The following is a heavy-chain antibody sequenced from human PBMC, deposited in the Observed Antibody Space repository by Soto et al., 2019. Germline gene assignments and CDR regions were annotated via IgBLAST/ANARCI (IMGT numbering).Heavy chain of an antibody. Sequence: EVQLLESGGGLVQPGGSLRLSCAASGFTFSSYAMSWVRQAPGKGLEWVSAISGSGGSTYYADSVKGRFTISRDNSKNTLYLQMNSLRAEDTAVYYCAKDTPPSYDILTGYYYEYYFDYWGQGTLVTVSS. CDR3: AKDTPPSYDILTGYYYEYYFDY. D-gene: IGHD3-9*01. CDR2: ISGSGGST. V-gene: IGHV3-23*01. J-gene: IGHJ4*02. CDR1: GFTFSSYA.